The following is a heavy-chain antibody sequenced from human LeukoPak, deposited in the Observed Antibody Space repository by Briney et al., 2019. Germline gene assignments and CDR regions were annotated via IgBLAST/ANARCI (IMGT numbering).Heavy chain of an antibody. Sequence: SETLSLTCTVSGGSISSYFWSWIRQPPGKGLEWIGYIYYSVSTNYNPSLKSRVTISVDTSKNQFSLRLSSVTAADTAVYYCTRGYRHGEGFWGQGTLVTVSS. CDR3: TRGYRHGEGF. V-gene: IGHV4-59*08. J-gene: IGHJ4*02. CDR2: IYYSVST. CDR1: GGSISSYF. D-gene: IGHD5-18*01.